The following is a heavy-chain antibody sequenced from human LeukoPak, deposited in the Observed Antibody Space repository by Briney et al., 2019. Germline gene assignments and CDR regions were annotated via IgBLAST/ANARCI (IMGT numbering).Heavy chain of an antibody. D-gene: IGHD6-13*01. V-gene: IGHV3-23*01. J-gene: IGHJ2*01. Sequence: GGSLRLSCAASGFTFSSYAMSWVRQAPGKGLEWVSAVRGSGSNTYYADSVKGRFTISRDNSKNTLYVQMNSLRAEDTALYYCAKDAGNAPAGSGLGFDLWGRGTLVTVSS. CDR3: AKDAGNAPAGSGLGFDL. CDR2: VRGSGSNT. CDR1: GFTFSSYA.